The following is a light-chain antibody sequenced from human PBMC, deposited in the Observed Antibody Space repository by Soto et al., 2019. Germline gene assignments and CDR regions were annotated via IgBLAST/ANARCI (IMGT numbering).Light chain of an antibody. Sequence: EIVLTQSPGTLSLSPGERATLSCRASRSLSSSYVVWYQQKPGQAPRLLNYAASRRATGIPDRFSGSGSATEYTLTISRLEPEEFAVYYCQQQGTFGQGTKLEIK. CDR1: RSLSSSY. CDR2: AAS. V-gene: IGKV3-20*01. CDR3: QQQGT. J-gene: IGKJ2*01.